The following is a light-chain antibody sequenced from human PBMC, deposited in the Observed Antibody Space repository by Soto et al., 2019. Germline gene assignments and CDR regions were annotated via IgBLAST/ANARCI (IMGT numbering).Light chain of an antibody. CDR1: SSDVGLYDY. J-gene: IGLJ1*01. CDR2: AVS. CDR3: SSYTSDSSYV. V-gene: IGLV2-14*01. Sequence: LTXPASVSGSPGQSITISCTGTSSDVGLYDYVSWYQQHPGKAPQLMIYAVSNRPSGVSNRFSASKSGNTASLFISGLQAEDEVDYYCSSYTSDSSYVFGSGTKVTVL.